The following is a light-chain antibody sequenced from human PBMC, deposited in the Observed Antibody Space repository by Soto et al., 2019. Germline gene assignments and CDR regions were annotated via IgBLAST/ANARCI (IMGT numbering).Light chain of an antibody. CDR3: NSHAGGNNLVV. J-gene: IGLJ1*01. CDR2: EVS. CDR1: SSDVGGYNY. Sequence: QSALTQPPSASGSPGQSVTISCTGTSSDVGGYNYVSWYKQHPGKAPELIIYEVSKRPSGVPDRFSGSKSGNTASLTVSGLQAEDEADYYCNSHAGGNNLVVFGTGTKVTVL. V-gene: IGLV2-8*01.